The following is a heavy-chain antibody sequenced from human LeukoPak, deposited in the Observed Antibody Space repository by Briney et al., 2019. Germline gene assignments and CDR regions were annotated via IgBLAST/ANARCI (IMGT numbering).Heavy chain of an antibody. V-gene: IGHV1-2*02. Sequence: ASVKVSCKASGYTFTGYYMHWVRQAPGQGLEWMGWINPNSGGTNYAQKFQGRVTMTRDTSISTAYMELSRLRSDDTAEYYCARELGYCSGGSCLYFDYWGQGTLVTVSS. D-gene: IGHD2-15*01. CDR3: ARELGYCSGGSCLYFDY. CDR2: INPNSGGT. J-gene: IGHJ4*02. CDR1: GYTFTGYY.